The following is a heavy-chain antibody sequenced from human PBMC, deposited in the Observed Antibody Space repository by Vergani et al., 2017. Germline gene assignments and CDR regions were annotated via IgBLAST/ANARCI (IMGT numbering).Heavy chain of an antibody. J-gene: IGHJ6*02. V-gene: IGHV5-51*01. CDR2: IYPGDSDT. Sequence: VQLVQSGAEVKKPGSSVKVSCKASGGTFSSYTISWVRQMPGKGLEWMGIIYPGDSDTRYSPSFQGQVTISADKSISTAYLQWSSLKASDTAMYYCASNSMAGYYYYGMDVWGQGTTVTVSS. CDR1: GGTFSSYT. D-gene: IGHD2/OR15-2a*01. CDR3: ASNSMAGYYYYGMDV.